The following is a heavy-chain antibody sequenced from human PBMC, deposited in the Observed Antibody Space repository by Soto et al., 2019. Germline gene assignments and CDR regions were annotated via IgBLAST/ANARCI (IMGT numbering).Heavy chain of an antibody. CDR1: GFTFNSYA. CDR2: LSGSGGRT. CDR3: AKDRRAVVRPVVMPRDPFDI. V-gene: IGHV3-23*01. D-gene: IGHD3-10*01. J-gene: IGHJ3*02. Sequence: GGSLRLSCAASGFTFNSYAMTWVRQAPGKGLEWVSSLSGSGGRTYYADSVKGRFTISRDISKNTLYLQMNSLRVDDTAVYYCAKDRRAVVRPVVMPRDPFDIWGQGTMATVSS.